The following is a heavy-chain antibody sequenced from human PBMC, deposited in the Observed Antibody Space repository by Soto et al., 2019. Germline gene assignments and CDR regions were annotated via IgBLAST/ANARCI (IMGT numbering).Heavy chain of an antibody. CDR1: GFTFSSYW. V-gene: IGHV3-7*03. CDR3: ARDPRGPSYGSGSYYDY. J-gene: IGHJ4*02. CDR2: IKQDGSEK. D-gene: IGHD3-10*01. Sequence: GGSLRLSCAASGFTFSSYWMSWVRQAPGKGLEWVANIKQDGSEKYYVDSVKGRFTISRDNAKNSLYLQMNSLRAEDTAVYYCARDPRGPSYGSGSYYDYWGQGTLVTVSS.